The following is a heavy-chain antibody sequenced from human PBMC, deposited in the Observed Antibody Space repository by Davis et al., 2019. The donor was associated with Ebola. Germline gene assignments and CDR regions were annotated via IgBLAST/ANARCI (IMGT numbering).Heavy chain of an antibody. D-gene: IGHD4/OR15-4a*01. Sequence: MPGGSLRLSCTVSGGSISPYYWSWIRQPPGKGLEWIGYIYYSGSTKYNLSLKGRLAISVDTSKNQFSLKLSSVTAADTAVYYCARSYGAAPFDYWGQGTLVTVSS. V-gene: IGHV4-59*08. CDR2: IYYSGST. J-gene: IGHJ4*02. CDR1: GGSISPYY. CDR3: ARSYGAAPFDY.